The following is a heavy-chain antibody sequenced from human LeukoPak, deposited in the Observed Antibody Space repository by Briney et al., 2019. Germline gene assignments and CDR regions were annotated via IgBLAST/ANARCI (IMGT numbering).Heavy chain of an antibody. D-gene: IGHD6-19*01. V-gene: IGHV3-11*01. CDR3: AREGSGLRIDFDS. Sequence: GGSLRPSFAAPESPLSNYNIAWIRQPPGKGLEWIPYISSSGSSTRYADSVEGRFTISRDNAKNSLYLQMHSLRVEDTAVYYCAREGSGLRIDFDSWGQGTLVTVSS. CDR1: ESPLSNYN. CDR2: ISSSGSST. J-gene: IGHJ4*02.